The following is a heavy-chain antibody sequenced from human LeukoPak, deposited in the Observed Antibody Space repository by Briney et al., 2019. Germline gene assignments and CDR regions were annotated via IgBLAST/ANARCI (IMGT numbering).Heavy chain of an antibody. V-gene: IGHV3-23*01. CDR3: AKDRDVGAPSAKYFDC. CDR2: TSGNGGST. J-gene: IGHJ4*02. Sequence: TGGSLRLSCAASGFTFSSYAMIWVRQAPGKGLEWVSGTSGNGGSTYYADSVKGRFIISRDNSKNTLYLQMNSLRAEDTAVYYCAKDRDVGAPSAKYFDCWGQGTLVTVSS. D-gene: IGHD2-21*02. CDR1: GFTFSSYA.